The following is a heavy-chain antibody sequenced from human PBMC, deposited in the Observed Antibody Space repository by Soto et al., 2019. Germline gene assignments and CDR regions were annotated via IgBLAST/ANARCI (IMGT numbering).Heavy chain of an antibody. CDR1: GGSISRYY. CDR3: ASMGYYYGSGSYPLDY. V-gene: IGHV4-59*08. CDR2: VYNSGST. J-gene: IGHJ4*02. D-gene: IGHD3-10*01. Sequence: SETLSLTCTVSGGSISRYYWSWIRQPPGKGLEWIGFVYNSGSTYYNPSLKSRVTISVDTSKNQFSLELSSVSAADTAVYYCASMGYYYGSGSYPLDYWGQGTLVTVSS.